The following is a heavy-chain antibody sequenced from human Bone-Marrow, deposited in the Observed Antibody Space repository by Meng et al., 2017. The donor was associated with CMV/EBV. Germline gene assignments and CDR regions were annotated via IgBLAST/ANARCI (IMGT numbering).Heavy chain of an antibody. V-gene: IGHV3-30*04. CDR3: SRDGAYSSSPFGYYGMDV. Sequence: GESLKISCETPGFTFSSYGLHWIRQAPGKGLEWVAAISLDGSQISYADFVKGRFTISRDNAKNSLYLQMNSLRAEDTAAYYCSRDGAYSSSPFGYYGMDVWGQGTTDTVSS. D-gene: IGHD6-6*01. J-gene: IGHJ6*02. CDR1: GFTFSSYG. CDR2: ISLDGSQI.